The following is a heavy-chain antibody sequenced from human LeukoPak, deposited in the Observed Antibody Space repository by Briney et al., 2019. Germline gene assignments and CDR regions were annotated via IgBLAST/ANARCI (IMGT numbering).Heavy chain of an antibody. CDR1: GFTFSDYY. CDR3: ARDEFIARGDYYYYMDV. J-gene: IGHJ6*03. CDR2: ISSSGSTI. D-gene: IGHD2-15*01. Sequence: GGSLRLSCAASGFTFSDYYMSWIRQAPGKGLEWVSYISSSGSTIYYADSVKGRFTISRDNAKNSLYLQMHSLRAEDTAVYYCARDEFIARGDYYYYMDVWGKGTTVTISS. V-gene: IGHV3-11*04.